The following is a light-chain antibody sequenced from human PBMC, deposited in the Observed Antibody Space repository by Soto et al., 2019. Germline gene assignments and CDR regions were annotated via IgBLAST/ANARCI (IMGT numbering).Light chain of an antibody. Sequence: AIQLTQSPSSLSASVGDRVTITCRASQGIGSALAWYQQKPGKAPKLLIYDASSLESGVPSRFSGSGSGTDFTLTISSLGPEDFAVYYCQQRCNWPPVTFGGGTKVEIK. CDR3: QQRCNWPPVT. V-gene: IGKV1-13*02. CDR1: QGIGSA. CDR2: DAS. J-gene: IGKJ4*01.